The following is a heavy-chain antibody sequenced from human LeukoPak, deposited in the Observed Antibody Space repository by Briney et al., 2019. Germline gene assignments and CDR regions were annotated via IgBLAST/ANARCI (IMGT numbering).Heavy chain of an antibody. CDR2: IYPADSDI. CDR3: ARQEYCSGGSCYTWFDP. CDR1: GYSINNYW. Sequence: GESLKISCKGSGYSINNYWIGWVRQMPGKGLEWMGIIYPADSDIRYSPSLQGQVTISADKSISTAYLQWSGLKASDTAMYYCARQEYCSGGSCYTWFDPWGQGTLVTVSS. V-gene: IGHV5-51*01. D-gene: IGHD2-15*01. J-gene: IGHJ5*02.